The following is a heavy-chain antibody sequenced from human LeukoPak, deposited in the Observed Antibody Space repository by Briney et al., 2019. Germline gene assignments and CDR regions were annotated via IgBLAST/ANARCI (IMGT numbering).Heavy chain of an antibody. CDR2: ISGDGGST. CDR1: GFTFDDYA. V-gene: IGHV3-43*02. Sequence: PGGSLRLSCAASGFTFDDYAMHWVRQAPGKGLEWVSLISGDGGSTYYADSVKGRFTISRDNSKNSLYLQMSSLRTEDTALYYCAKDIVGNNIAVAGTLDYWGQGTLVTVSS. CDR3: AKDIVGNNIAVAGTLDY. D-gene: IGHD6-19*01. J-gene: IGHJ4*02.